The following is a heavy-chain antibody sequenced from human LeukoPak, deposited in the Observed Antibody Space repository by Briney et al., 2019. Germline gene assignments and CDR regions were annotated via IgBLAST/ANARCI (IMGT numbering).Heavy chain of an antibody. J-gene: IGHJ3*02. CDR3: ARAGFCSGGSCYYDI. Sequence: ASVKVSCKASGGTFSSYAISWVRQAPGQGLEWMGGIIPIFGTANYAQKFQGRDTITADESTSTAYMELSSLRSEDTAVYYCARAGFCSGGSCYYDIWGQGTMVTVSS. V-gene: IGHV1-69*13. CDR2: IIPIFGTA. D-gene: IGHD2-15*01. CDR1: GGTFSSYA.